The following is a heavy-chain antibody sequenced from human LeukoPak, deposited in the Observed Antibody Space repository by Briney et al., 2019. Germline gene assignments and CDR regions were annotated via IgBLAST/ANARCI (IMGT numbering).Heavy chain of an antibody. CDR3: AKDGFALALHYSFDY. Sequence: GGSLRLSCAASGFTFRSDWMSWVRQAPGKGLEWVSTISNSGDATYYADSVKGRFTISRDNSKNTLYLQMHGLRAEDTAVYYCAKDGFALALHYSFDYWGQGTLVTVSS. CDR1: GFTFRSDW. D-gene: IGHD3-3*01. J-gene: IGHJ4*02. CDR2: ISNSGDAT. V-gene: IGHV3-23*01.